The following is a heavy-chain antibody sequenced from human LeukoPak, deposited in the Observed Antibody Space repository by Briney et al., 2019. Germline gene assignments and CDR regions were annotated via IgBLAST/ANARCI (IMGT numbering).Heavy chain of an antibody. CDR2: IYYSGST. D-gene: IGHD2-21*02. Sequence: SEALSLTCTVSGGSISSSSYYWGWIRQPPGKGLEWIGSIYYSGSTYYNPSLKSRVTISVDTSKNQFSLKLSSVTAADTAVYYCAREAHIVVVTDAFDIWGQGTMVTVSS. CDR1: GGSISSSSYY. J-gene: IGHJ3*02. CDR3: AREAHIVVVTDAFDI. V-gene: IGHV4-39*07.